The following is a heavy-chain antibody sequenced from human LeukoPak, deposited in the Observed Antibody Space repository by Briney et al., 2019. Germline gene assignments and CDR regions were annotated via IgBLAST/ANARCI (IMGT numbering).Heavy chain of an antibody. Sequence: GGSLRLSCVASGLTFSNAWMSWVRQAPGKGLEWVGRIKSVADGATTDYAPPVEGRFTISRDNAKNSLYLQMNSLRAEDTAVYYCAREIESSGVYGMDVWGQGTTVTVSS. CDR2: IKSVADGATT. D-gene: IGHD3-3*01. CDR3: AREIESSGVYGMDV. V-gene: IGHV3-15*01. J-gene: IGHJ6*02. CDR1: GLTFSNAW.